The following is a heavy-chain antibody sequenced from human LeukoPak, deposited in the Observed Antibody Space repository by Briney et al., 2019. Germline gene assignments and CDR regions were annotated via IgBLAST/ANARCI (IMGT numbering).Heavy chain of an antibody. V-gene: IGHV3-11*01. CDR3: ARDARSRSYRRRNYYYYYGMDV. D-gene: IGHD3-10*01. Sequence: GGSLRLSCAASGVTFSDYYMSWIRQAPGKGLEWVWYINSSGSTIYYADSVKGRFTISRDNAKNSLYLQMNSPRAEDTAVYYCARDARSRSYRRRNYYYYYGMDVWGQGTTVTASS. J-gene: IGHJ6*02. CDR1: GVTFSDYY. CDR2: INSSGSTI.